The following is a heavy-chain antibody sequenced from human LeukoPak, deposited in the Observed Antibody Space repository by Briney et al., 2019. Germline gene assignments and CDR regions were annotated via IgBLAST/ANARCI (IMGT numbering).Heavy chain of an antibody. Sequence: GGSLRLSCVASGFTFGKYWMSWVRQAPGKGLEWVANIKLDGSEKNYVDSVKGRFTISRDNTKNSLYLQMNSLRAEDTALYYCAKDRSSGWPPGAFDIWGQGTMVTVSS. V-gene: IGHV3-7*03. D-gene: IGHD6-19*01. CDR2: IKLDGSEK. CDR3: AKDRSSGWPPGAFDI. CDR1: GFTFGKYW. J-gene: IGHJ3*02.